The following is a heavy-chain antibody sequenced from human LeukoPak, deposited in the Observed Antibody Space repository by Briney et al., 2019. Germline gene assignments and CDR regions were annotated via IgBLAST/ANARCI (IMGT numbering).Heavy chain of an antibody. J-gene: IGHJ4*02. CDR1: GFTFSSYA. V-gene: IGHV3-30*04. CDR3: AIISGYDSPGYFDY. CDR2: ISYDGSNK. Sequence: GRSLRLSCAASGFTFSSYAMHWVRQAPGKGLEWVADISYDGSNKYYADAVKGRFTISRDNYKNTLYLQMNSLRAEDTAVYYCAIISGYDSPGYFDYWGQGTLVTVSS. D-gene: IGHD5-12*01.